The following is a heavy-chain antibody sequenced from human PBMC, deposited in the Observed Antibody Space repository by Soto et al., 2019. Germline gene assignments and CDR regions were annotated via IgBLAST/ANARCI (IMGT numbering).Heavy chain of an antibody. CDR1: GGTVGSYT. Sequence: QVHLVQSGAEVKKPGSSVKVSCKASGGTVGSYTISWVRQAPGQGLEWMGRIIPIVGIVNYAQKFQGRVTITADYSMSTAYMELSSLRSDDTAIYYCAKAGDYGDYEDWIDPWGQGTLVTVSS. CDR2: IIPIVGIV. CDR3: AKAGDYGDYEDWIDP. V-gene: IGHV1-69*02. J-gene: IGHJ5*02. D-gene: IGHD4-17*01.